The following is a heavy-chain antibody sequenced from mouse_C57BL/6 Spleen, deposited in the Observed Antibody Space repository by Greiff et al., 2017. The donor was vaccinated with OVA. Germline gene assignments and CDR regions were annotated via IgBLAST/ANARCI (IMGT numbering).Heavy chain of an antibody. V-gene: IGHV1-55*01. CDR1: GYTFTSYW. J-gene: IGHJ3*01. Sequence: QVQLQQPGAELVKPGASVKMSCKASGYTFTSYWITWVKQRPGQGLEWIGDIYPGSGSTNYTEKFKSKATLTVDTSSSTAYMQLSSLTSEDSAVYYCAREDDGYSWFGYWGKGTLVTVSA. CDR2: IYPGSGST. CDR3: AREDDGYSWFGY. D-gene: IGHD2-3*01.